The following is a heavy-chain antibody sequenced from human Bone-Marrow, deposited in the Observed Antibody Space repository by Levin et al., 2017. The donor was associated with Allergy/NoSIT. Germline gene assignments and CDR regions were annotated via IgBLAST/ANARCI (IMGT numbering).Heavy chain of an antibody. CDR2: IRSKANSYAT. CDR1: GFTFSGSA. V-gene: IGHV3-73*01. J-gene: IGHJ3*02. CDR3: TRHHSYSSGWYEVVEAFDI. Sequence: GGSLRLSCAASGFTFSGSAMHWVRQASGKGLEWVGRIRSKANSYATAYAASVKGRFTISRDDSKNTAYLQMNSLKTEDTAVYYCTRHHSYSSGWYEVVEAFDIWGQGTMVTVSS. D-gene: IGHD6-19*01.